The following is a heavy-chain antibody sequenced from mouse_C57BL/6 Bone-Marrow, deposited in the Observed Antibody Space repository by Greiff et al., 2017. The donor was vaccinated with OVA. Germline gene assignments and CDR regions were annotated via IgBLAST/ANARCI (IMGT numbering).Heavy chain of an antibody. CDR3: ARSGEYYGSSLYWYFDV. J-gene: IGHJ1*03. CDR1: GYTFTSYW. Sequence: QVQLQQPGAELVKPGASVKLSCKASGYTFTSYWMHWVKQRPGQGLEWIGMIPPNSGSTNYNEKFKSKATLTVDKSSSTAYMQRSSLTSEDSAVYYCARSGEYYGSSLYWYFDVWGTGTTVTVSS. D-gene: IGHD1-1*01. V-gene: IGHV1-64*01. CDR2: IPPNSGST.